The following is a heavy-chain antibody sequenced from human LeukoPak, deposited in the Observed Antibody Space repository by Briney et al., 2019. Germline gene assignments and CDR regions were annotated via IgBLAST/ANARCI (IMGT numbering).Heavy chain of an antibody. D-gene: IGHD3-22*01. V-gene: IGHV3-23*01. CDR1: GFTFGSYG. CDR3: AIMHGYYDGSGYWVQ. Sequence: GGSLRLPCAASGFTFGSYGMSWVRQAPGKGREWVSFITPNADRTSYADSVEGRFTISRDNPRNTLYMQMNSLRDEDTALYYCAIMHGYYDGSGYWVQWGQGTLVTVSS. CDR2: ITPNADRT. J-gene: IGHJ1*01.